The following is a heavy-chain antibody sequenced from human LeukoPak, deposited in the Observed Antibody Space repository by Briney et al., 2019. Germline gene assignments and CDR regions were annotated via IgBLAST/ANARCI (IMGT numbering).Heavy chain of an antibody. CDR3: ASYQRHNWNY. CDR2: INHSGST. V-gene: IGHV4-34*01. Sequence: SETLSLTCAVYGGSFSGYYWSWIRQPPGKGLEWIGEINHSGSTNYNPSLKSRVTISVDTSKNQFSLKLSSVTAADTAVYYCASYQRHNWNYWGQGTLVTVSS. CDR1: GGSFSGYY. J-gene: IGHJ4*02. D-gene: IGHD1-20*01.